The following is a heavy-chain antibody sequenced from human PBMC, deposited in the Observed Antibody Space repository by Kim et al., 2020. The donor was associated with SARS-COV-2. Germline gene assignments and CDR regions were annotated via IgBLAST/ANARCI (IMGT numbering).Heavy chain of an antibody. V-gene: IGHV1-69*13. J-gene: IGHJ5*02. D-gene: IGHD1-26*01. CDR2: IIPIFGTA. Sequence: SVKVSCKASGGTFSSYAISWVRQAPGQGLEWMGGIIPIFGTANYAQKFQGRVTITADESTSTAYMELSSLRSEDTAVYYCARVEGGGSTYNWFDPWGQGTLVTVSS. CDR3: ARVEGGGSTYNWFDP. CDR1: GGTFSSYA.